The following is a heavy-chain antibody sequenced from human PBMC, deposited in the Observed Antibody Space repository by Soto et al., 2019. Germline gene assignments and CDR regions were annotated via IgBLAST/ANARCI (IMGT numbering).Heavy chain of an antibody. Sequence: QVQLVESGGGVVQPGRSLRLSCAASGFTFSSYAMHWVRQAPGKGLEWVAVISYDGSNKYYADSVKGRFTISRDNSKNTLYLQINSLRAEDTAVYYCASLLPYYDSSGYYPDAFDIWGQGTMVTVSS. CDR1: GFTFSSYA. CDR2: ISYDGSNK. J-gene: IGHJ3*02. CDR3: ASLLPYYDSSGYYPDAFDI. V-gene: IGHV3-30-3*01. D-gene: IGHD3-22*01.